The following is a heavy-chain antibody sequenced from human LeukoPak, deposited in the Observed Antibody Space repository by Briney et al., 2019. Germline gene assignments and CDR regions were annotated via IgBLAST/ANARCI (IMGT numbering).Heavy chain of an antibody. V-gene: IGHV1-58*01. CDR2: IIVGSGAT. J-gene: IGHJ4*02. CDR1: GFTSTNFA. Sequence: GSSVTVSCKASGFTSTNFAVQWVRQAGGQGLEWMGWIIVGSGATTCAQDFQERVTITRDLSTSTLYMELRSLTSEDTAVYYCAADLSNPRMGASYLDSWGQGTLVTVSS. CDR3: AADLSNPRMGASYLDS. D-gene: IGHD3-16*01.